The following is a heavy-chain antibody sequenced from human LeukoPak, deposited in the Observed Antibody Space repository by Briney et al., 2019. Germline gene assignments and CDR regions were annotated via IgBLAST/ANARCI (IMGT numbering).Heavy chain of an antibody. CDR2: INGNGGST. CDR1: GFTFDNYG. Sequence: GGSLRLSCAASGFTFDNYGMSWARQVPGKGLEWVSSINGNGGSTAYADSVKGRFTISRDNVKNSLYLQMNSLRAEDTAFYYCARGVGYWGQGTLVTVPS. J-gene: IGHJ4*02. V-gene: IGHV3-20*04. CDR3: ARGVGY. D-gene: IGHD2-15*01.